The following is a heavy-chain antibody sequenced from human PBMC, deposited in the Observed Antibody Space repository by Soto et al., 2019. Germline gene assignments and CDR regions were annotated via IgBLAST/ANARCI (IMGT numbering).Heavy chain of an antibody. V-gene: IGHV3-74*01. CDR1: GFTFSNYG. CDR2: IKGDGSSI. J-gene: IGHJ6*02. CDR3: ARGLKNYYGVDV. Sequence: GGSLRLSCEASGFTFSNYGINWVRQAPGKGLVWVSRIKGDGSSISYADSVKGRFTISRDNVENTVYLQMGSLRADDTAVYYCARGLKNYYGVDVWGQGTTVTVSS.